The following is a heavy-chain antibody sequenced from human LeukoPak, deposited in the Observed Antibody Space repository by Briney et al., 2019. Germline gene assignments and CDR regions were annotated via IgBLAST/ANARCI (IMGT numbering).Heavy chain of an antibody. D-gene: IGHD3-16*02. V-gene: IGHV3-23*01. CDR2: ISGSGATT. CDR3: AKDLLDLSSDY. CDR1: GFTFSAYA. Sequence: GGSLRLSCAASGFTFSAYAMSWVRQAPGKGLDWVSTISGSGATTYYADSVKGRFTISRDNSKNTLYLQMNRPRAEDTAIYYCAKDLLDLSSDYWGQGTLVTVSS. J-gene: IGHJ4*02.